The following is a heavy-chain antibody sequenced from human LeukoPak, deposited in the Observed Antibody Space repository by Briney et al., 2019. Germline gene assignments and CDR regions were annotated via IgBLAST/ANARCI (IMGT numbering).Heavy chain of an antibody. CDR1: GFTFSTYV. CDR2: ISYDGSNK. D-gene: IGHD5-12*01. CDR3: AKDLSAVATIYFDY. Sequence: GGSLRLSCAASGFTFSTYVMHWVRQAPGKGLEWVAVISYDGSNKYYADSVKGRFTISRDNAKNSLYLQMNSLRAEDTALHYCAKDLSAVATIYFDYWGQGTLVAVSS. V-gene: IGHV3-30*18. J-gene: IGHJ4*02.